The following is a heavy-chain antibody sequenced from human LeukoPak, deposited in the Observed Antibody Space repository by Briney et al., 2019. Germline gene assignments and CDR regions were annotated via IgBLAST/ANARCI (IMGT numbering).Heavy chain of an antibody. CDR1: GFTFSSYA. J-gene: IGHJ4*02. D-gene: IGHD6-19*01. CDR3: AKPLKPAVAAFDY. CDR2: ISGSGGST. V-gene: IGHV3-23*01. Sequence: GGSLRLSCAASGFTFSSYAMSWVRQAPGKGLEWVSAISGSGGSTYYADSVKGRFTISRDNSKNTLYLQMNSLGAEDTAVYYCAKPLKPAVAAFDYWGQGTLVTVSS.